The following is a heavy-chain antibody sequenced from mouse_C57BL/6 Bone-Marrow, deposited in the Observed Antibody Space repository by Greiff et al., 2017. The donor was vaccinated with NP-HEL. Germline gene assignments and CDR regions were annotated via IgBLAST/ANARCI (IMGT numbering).Heavy chain of an antibody. CDR3: TRDLDSNYPYWYFDV. V-gene: IGHV5-9-1*02. Sequence: EVKVEESGEGLVKPGGSLKLSCAASGFTFSSYAMSWVRQTPEKRLEWVAYISSGGDYIYYADTVKGRVPISRDNASNTLYLQMSSLKSEDTAMYYCTRDLDSNYPYWYFDVWGTGTTVTVSS. D-gene: IGHD2-5*01. CDR1: GFTFSSYA. J-gene: IGHJ1*03. CDR2: ISSGGDYI.